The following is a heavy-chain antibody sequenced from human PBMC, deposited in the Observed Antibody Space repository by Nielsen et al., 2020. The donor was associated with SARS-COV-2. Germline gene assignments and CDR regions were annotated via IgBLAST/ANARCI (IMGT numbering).Heavy chain of an antibody. J-gene: IGHJ6*02. CDR2: IKEDGSEK. Sequence: GESLKISCAGPGFTFSTYWMNWVRQAPGKGLEWVANIKEDGSEKYYVDSVKGRFTISRDNAKNSLYLQMNTLGAEDTAVYYCVRGRGMGVWGQGTTVTVSS. CDR3: VRGRGMGV. CDR1: GFTFSTYW. V-gene: IGHV3-7*03.